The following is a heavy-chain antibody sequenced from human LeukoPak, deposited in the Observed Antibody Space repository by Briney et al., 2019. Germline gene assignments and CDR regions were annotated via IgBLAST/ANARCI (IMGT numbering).Heavy chain of an antibody. V-gene: IGHV4-4*07. D-gene: IGHD1-26*01. Sequence: SGTLSLTCTVSGDPVSGYYWSWVRQPAGRGLEWIGRIFPSGTTNYNPSLKSRLSLSVDTSKNQVSLNLNSVTAADTALYYCARDARRIVPYFDSWGRGTLVTVSS. CDR3: ARDARRIVPYFDS. CDR1: GDPVSGYY. CDR2: IFPSGTT. J-gene: IGHJ4*02.